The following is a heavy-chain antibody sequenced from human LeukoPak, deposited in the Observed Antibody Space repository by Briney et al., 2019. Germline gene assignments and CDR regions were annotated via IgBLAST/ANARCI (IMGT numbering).Heavy chain of an antibody. Sequence: MTGGSLRLSCAASGFTFSDYYMSWIRQAPGKGLEWVSYISSSGSTIYYADSVKGRFTISRDNAKNSLHLQMNSLRAEDTAVYYCAREYYYDSSGYFDYWGQGTLVTVSS. CDR1: GFTFSDYY. D-gene: IGHD3-22*01. CDR2: ISSSGSTI. V-gene: IGHV3-11*01. J-gene: IGHJ4*02. CDR3: AREYYYDSSGYFDY.